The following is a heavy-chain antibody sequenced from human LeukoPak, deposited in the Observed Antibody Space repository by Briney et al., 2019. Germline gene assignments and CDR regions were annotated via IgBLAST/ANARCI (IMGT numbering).Heavy chain of an antibody. CDR2: IYYSGST. CDR3: ARGFETGSIDY. D-gene: IGHD3-9*01. V-gene: IGHV4-59*01. Sequence: KTSETLSLTCTVSGGSISSYYWSWIRQPPGKGLEWIGYIYYSGSTNYNPSLKSRVTISVDTSKNQFSLKLSSVTAADTAVYYCARGFETGSIDYWGQGTLVTVSS. CDR1: GGSISSYY. J-gene: IGHJ4*02.